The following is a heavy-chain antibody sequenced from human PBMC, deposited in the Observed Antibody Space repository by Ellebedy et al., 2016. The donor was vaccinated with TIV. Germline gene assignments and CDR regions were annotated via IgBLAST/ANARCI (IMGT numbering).Heavy chain of an antibody. Sequence: GESLKISXAASGFTFSSYAMSWVRQAPGKGLEWVSAISGSGGSTYYADSVKGRFTISRDNSKDTLYLRMSSLRAEDTAVYFCAKKTMVRGSYGAFDIWGQGTMVTVSS. CDR3: AKKTMVRGSYGAFDI. CDR2: ISGSGGST. V-gene: IGHV3-23*01. D-gene: IGHD3-16*01. CDR1: GFTFSSYA. J-gene: IGHJ3*02.